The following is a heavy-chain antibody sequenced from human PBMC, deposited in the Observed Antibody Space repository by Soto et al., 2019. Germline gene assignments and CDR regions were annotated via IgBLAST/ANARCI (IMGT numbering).Heavy chain of an antibody. D-gene: IGHD5-12*01. CDR1: GYTFFTYD. J-gene: IGHJ5*02. CDR3: ARHHGPTTSENWFDP. V-gene: IGHV1-18*01. CDR2: ISTYSGDT. Sequence: QVHLVQSGVEVKTPGASVKVSCQASGYTFFTYDISWVRQVPGQGLEWMGWISTYSGDTKYAQKCQGRVTMTTDTSTTTAYLELRRLRSDDTAVYYCARHHGPTTSENWFDPWGQGTLVTVSA.